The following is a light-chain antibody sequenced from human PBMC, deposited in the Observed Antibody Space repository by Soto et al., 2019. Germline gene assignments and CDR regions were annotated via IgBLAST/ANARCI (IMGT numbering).Light chain of an antibody. J-gene: IGLJ1*01. Sequence: QSALTQPPSASGSPGQSVTISCTGTSSDVGGYNFGSWYQHFPGKAPKLIIYEVTKRPSGVPDRFSGSKSGNTASLTVSGRQTDDEADYYCSSYGGSNNFVFGPGTKLTVL. CDR3: SSYGGSNNFV. CDR1: SSDVGGYNF. V-gene: IGLV2-8*01. CDR2: EVT.